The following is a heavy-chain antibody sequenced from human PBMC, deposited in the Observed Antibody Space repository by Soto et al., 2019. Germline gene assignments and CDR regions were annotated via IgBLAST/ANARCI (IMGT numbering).Heavy chain of an antibody. CDR3: AKVSYYDSSGSLDAFDI. D-gene: IGHD3-22*01. CDR1: GFTFSSYG. CDR2: ISYDGSNK. V-gene: IGHV3-30*18. J-gene: IGHJ3*02. Sequence: QSGGSLRLSCAASGFTFSSYGMHWVHQAPGKXLEWVAVISYDGSNKYYADSVKGRFTISRDNSKNTLYLQMNSLRAEDTAVYYCAKVSYYDSSGSLDAFDIWGQGTMVTVSS.